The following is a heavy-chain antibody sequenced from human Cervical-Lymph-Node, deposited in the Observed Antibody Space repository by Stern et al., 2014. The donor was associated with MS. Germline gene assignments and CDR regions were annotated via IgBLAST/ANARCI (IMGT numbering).Heavy chain of an antibody. CDR1: GFGFNEYA. CDR3: ARDRNAYNYEGAFN. V-gene: IGHV3-30-3*01. D-gene: IGHD5-24*01. CDR2: ISYDASNR. J-gene: IGHJ4*02. Sequence: QVQLVQSGGGVVQPGKSLRLSCAASGFGFNEYAMHWVRQSPGKGLEWVAVISYDASNRHPADSVKGRFSISRDNFKNMVFLQMNSLRPEDTAIYYCARDRNAYNYEGAFNWGQGTPVTVSS.